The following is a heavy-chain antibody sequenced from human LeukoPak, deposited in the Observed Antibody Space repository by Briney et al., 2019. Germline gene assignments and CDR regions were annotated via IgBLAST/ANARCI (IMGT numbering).Heavy chain of an antibody. CDR1: GGSISSGGYS. Sequence: SETLSLTCAVSGGSISSGGYSWSWIRQPPGKGLEWIAYMYYSGPTYYNPSLKSRVSISVDTSKNQFSLKLSSVTAADTAVYYCARVLAADGNNWFDPWGQGTLVTVSS. CDR2: MYYSGPT. D-gene: IGHD6-13*01. J-gene: IGHJ5*02. CDR3: ARVLAADGNNWFDP. V-gene: IGHV4-30-4*07.